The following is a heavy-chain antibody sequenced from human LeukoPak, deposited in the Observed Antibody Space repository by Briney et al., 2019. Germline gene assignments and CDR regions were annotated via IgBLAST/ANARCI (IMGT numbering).Heavy chain of an antibody. CDR1: GGSISSSSYY. V-gene: IGHV4-39*01. J-gene: IGHJ4*02. Sequence: SETLSLTCTVSGGSISSSSYYWGWIRQPPGKGLEWIGSIYYSGSTYYNPSLKSRVTISVDTSKNQFSLELSSVTAADTAVYYCARHGSIAVAGPFDYWGQGTLVTVSS. D-gene: IGHD6-19*01. CDR3: ARHGSIAVAGPFDY. CDR2: IYYSGST.